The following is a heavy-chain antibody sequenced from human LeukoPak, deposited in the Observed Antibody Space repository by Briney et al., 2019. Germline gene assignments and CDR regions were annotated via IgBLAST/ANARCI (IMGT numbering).Heavy chain of an antibody. CDR1: GDSVSSYY. Sequence: SETLSLTCTVSGDSVSSYYWSWVRQPPGKGLEWVGYIYYNGRINYNPSLKSRVTMSVDTSKNQFSLKLSSVTAADTAVYYCARESGYSFGRFDSWGQGTLVTVSS. CDR3: ARESGYSFGRFDS. CDR2: IYYNGRI. J-gene: IGHJ4*02. V-gene: IGHV4-59*02. D-gene: IGHD5-18*01.